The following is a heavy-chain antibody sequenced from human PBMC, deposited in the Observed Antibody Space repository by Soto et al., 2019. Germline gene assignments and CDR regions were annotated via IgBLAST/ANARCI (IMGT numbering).Heavy chain of an antibody. J-gene: IGHJ6*03. CDR1: GYTFTDFD. Sequence: QVQLEQSGAEVRKPGASVKVSCKTSGYTFTDFDINWVRQAPGQGLEWMGWMNPDNGNAGYAQSFQGRISMTGNTSLSTVYMELSSLRSDVTAVYFCARKAGLHNYYYLDVWGKGTTVTVAS. CDR3: ARKAGLHNYYYLDV. D-gene: IGHD6-19*01. CDR2: MNPDNGNA. V-gene: IGHV1-8*01.